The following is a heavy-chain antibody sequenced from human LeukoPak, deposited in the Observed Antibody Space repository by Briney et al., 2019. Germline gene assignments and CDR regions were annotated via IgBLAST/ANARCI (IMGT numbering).Heavy chain of an antibody. J-gene: IGHJ4*02. CDR2: INTNTGNP. CDR3: AREGRGCTGDSCYSFFDY. D-gene: IGHD2-15*01. V-gene: IGHV7-4-1*02. CDR1: GGTFSSYA. Sequence: ASVKVSCKASGGTFSSYAISWVRQAPGQGLEWMGWINTNTGNPTYAQGFTGRFVFSLDTSVSTAYLQISSLKAADTAVYYCAREGRGCTGDSCYSFFDYWGQGTLVTVSS.